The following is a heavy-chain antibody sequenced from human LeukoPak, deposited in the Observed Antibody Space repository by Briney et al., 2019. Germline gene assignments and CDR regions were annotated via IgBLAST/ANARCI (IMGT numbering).Heavy chain of an antibody. Sequence: SETLSLTCTVSGGSISNCRYYLGWVRHPPGEGLEGIGSIYYSGSTYYNPSLKSRVTISVDTSKNQFSLKLSSVTAADTAVYYCARQELVAPTAFDIWGQGTMVTVSS. CDR3: ARQELVAPTAFDI. V-gene: IGHV4-39*01. J-gene: IGHJ3*02. CDR2: IYYSGST. CDR1: GGSISNCRYY. D-gene: IGHD5-12*01.